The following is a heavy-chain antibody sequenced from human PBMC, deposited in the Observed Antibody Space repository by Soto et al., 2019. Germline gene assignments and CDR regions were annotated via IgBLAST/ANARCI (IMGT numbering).Heavy chain of an antibody. CDR3: ARALGITFGGVINY. J-gene: IGHJ4*02. D-gene: IGHD3-16*02. CDR1: GFTFSSYA. Sequence: GGSLRLSCAASGFTFSSYAMHWVRQAPGKGLEWVAVISYDGSNKYYADSVKGRFTISRDNSKNTLYLQMNSLRAEDTAVYYCARALGITFGGVINYWGQGTLVTVSS. CDR2: ISYDGSNK. V-gene: IGHV3-30-3*01.